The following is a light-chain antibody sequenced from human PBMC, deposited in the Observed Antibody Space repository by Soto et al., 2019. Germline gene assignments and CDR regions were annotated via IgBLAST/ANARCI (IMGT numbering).Light chain of an antibody. J-gene: IGLJ3*02. CDR1: SSDVGNYNL. Sequence: QSALTQPASVSGSPGQSITISCTGTSSDVGNYNLVSWYQQYPGKAPKLMIYEGGKRPSGVSNRFSGSKSGNTASLTVSGLQAEDEADYHCSSYGGNDWVFGGGTKLTVL. V-gene: IGLV2-14*02. CDR2: EGG. CDR3: SSYGGNDWV.